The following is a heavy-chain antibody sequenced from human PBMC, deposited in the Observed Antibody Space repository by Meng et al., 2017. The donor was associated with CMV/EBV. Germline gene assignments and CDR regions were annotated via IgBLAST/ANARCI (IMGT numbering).Heavy chain of an antibody. CDR2: IRSKANSYAT. CDR1: GFTFSGSA. Sequence: GESLKISCAASGFTFSGSAMHWVRQASGKGLEWVGRIRSKANSYATAYAASVKGRFTIARDDSKNTAYLQMNSLKTEDTAVYYCTRASFSRYCSITSCYYGMDVWGQGTTVTVSS. V-gene: IGHV3-73*01. J-gene: IGHJ6*02. CDR3: TRASFSRYCSITSCYYGMDV. D-gene: IGHD2-2*01.